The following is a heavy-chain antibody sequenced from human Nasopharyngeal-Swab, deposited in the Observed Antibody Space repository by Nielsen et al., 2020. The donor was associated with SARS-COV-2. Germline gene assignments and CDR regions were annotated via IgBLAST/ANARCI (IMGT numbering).Heavy chain of an antibody. CDR2: ISWNSGSI. V-gene: IGHV3-9*01. CDR1: GFTFDDYA. CDR3: AKDMRVAALGYYYYGMDV. D-gene: IGHD6-6*01. J-gene: IGHJ6*02. Sequence: SLKISCAASGFTFDDYAMHWVRQAPGKGLEWVSGISWNSGSIGYADSVKGRFTISRDNAKNSLYLQMNSLRAEDTALYYCAKDMRVAALGYYYYGMDVWGLGTTVTVSS.